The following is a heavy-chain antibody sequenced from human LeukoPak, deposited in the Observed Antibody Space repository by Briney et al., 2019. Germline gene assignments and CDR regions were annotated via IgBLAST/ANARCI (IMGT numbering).Heavy chain of an antibody. Sequence: GESLKISCEGSGYNFNTFWIGWVRQKPGEGLEWVGIIYPGDSDTKYSPAVQGQVTISADKPITTAYLQWSSLKASDTAMYYCVRRRGSSWKGGFDYWGQGTLVTVSS. V-gene: IGHV5-51*01. CDR3: VRRRGSSWKGGFDY. CDR2: IYPGDSDT. D-gene: IGHD6-13*01. CDR1: GYNFNTFW. J-gene: IGHJ4*02.